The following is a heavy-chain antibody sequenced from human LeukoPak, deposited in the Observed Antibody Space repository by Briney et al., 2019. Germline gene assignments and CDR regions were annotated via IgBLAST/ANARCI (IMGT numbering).Heavy chain of an antibody. Sequence: SETLTLTCVVSGASVSTTSCLWGWVRQTPGKGLEWIGSISYTGSSYYNPPLNSRVTMSLDPAKNHFSLRMTSLTAADTAVYYCVRDLGVGGSWPLDFWGPGTVVIVSS. J-gene: IGHJ4*02. CDR2: ISYTGSS. D-gene: IGHD2-15*01. V-gene: IGHV4-39*07. CDR3: VRDLGVGGSWPLDF. CDR1: GASVSTTSCL.